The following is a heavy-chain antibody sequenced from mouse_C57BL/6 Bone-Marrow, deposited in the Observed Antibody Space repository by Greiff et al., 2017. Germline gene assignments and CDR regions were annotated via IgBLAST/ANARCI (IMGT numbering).Heavy chain of an antibody. J-gene: IGHJ2*01. V-gene: IGHV1-19*01. Sequence: EVQLQQSGPVLVKPGASVKMSCKASGYTFTDYYMNWVKQSHGKSLEWIGVINPYNGGTSYNQKFKGKATLTVDKSSSTAYMELNSLTSEDSAVYYCARPPYYYGSTYYFDYWGQGTTLTVSS. CDR1: GYTFTDYY. CDR3: ARPPYYYGSTYYFDY. D-gene: IGHD1-1*01. CDR2: INPYNGGT.